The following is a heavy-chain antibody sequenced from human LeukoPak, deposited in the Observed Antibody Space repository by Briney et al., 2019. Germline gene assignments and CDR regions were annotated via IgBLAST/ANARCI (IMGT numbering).Heavy chain of an antibody. J-gene: IGHJ4*02. V-gene: IGHV3-30*02. CDR3: AREGAAMARGFDY. CDR2: IRYDGSNK. CDR1: GFTFSSYG. D-gene: IGHD5-18*01. Sequence: GGSLRLSCAASGFTFSSYGMHWVRQAPGKGLEWVAFIRYDGSNKYYADSVKGRFTISRDNAKNSLYLQMNSLRAEDTAVYYCAREGAAMARGFDYWGQGTLVTVSS.